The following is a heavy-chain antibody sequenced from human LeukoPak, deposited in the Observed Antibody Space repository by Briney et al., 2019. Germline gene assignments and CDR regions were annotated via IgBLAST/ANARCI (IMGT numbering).Heavy chain of an antibody. CDR1: GFTFSSYA. D-gene: IGHD4-23*01. Sequence: GGSLRLSCAASGFTFSSYAMSWVRQAPGKGLEWVSAISGSGGSTYYADSVKGRFTISRDNSKNTLYLQMNSLRAEDTAVNYRATQIGGNSGPFDSWGQGTLVTVSS. CDR3: ATQIGGNSGPFDS. V-gene: IGHV3-23*01. J-gene: IGHJ4*02. CDR2: ISGSGGST.